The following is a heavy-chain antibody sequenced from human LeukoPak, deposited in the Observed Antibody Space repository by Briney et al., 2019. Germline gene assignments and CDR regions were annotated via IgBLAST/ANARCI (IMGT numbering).Heavy chain of an antibody. Sequence: ASVKVSCKASGYTFTGYYMHWVRQAPGQGLEWMGWINPNSGGTNYAQKFQGRVTMTRDTSISTAYMELSRLRSDDTAVYYCASRPPVIAVATQGDYYYGMDVWGQGTTVTVSS. CDR3: ASRPPVIAVATQGDYYYGMDV. CDR2: INPNSGGT. CDR1: GYTFTGYY. V-gene: IGHV1-2*02. J-gene: IGHJ6*02. D-gene: IGHD6-19*01.